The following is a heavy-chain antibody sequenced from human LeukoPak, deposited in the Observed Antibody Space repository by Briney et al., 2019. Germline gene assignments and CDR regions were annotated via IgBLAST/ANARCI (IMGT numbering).Heavy chain of an antibody. CDR3: AGSTVTRLAEYFQH. Sequence: IIPIFGTGKYAQKFQGRVTITADEDTSKAYMELSSLRSEDTAVYYCAGSTVTRLAEYFQHWGQGTLVTVSS. D-gene: IGHD4-17*01. V-gene: IGHV1-69*01. J-gene: IGHJ1*01. CDR2: IIPIFGTG.